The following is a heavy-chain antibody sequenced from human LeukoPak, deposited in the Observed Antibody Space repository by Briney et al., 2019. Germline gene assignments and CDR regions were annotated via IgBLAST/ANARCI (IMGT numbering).Heavy chain of an antibody. CDR2: IRSKAYGGTT. CDR1: GFTFGDYA. V-gene: IGHV3-49*03. Sequence: GGSLRLSCTASGFTFGDYAMSWFRQAPGKGLEWVGFIRSKAYGGTTEYAASVKGRFTISRDDSKSIAYLQMNSLKTEDTAVYYCTRRRVYYYDSSGYYLFDYWGQGTLVTVSS. J-gene: IGHJ4*02. CDR3: TRRRVYYYDSSGYYLFDY. D-gene: IGHD3-22*01.